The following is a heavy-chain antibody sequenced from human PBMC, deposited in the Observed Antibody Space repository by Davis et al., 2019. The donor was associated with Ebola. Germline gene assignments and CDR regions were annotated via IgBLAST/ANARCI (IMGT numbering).Heavy chain of an antibody. Sequence: GESLKISCAASGFTFRSYGMYWVRQAPGKGLEWVANIKQDGSEKYYVDSVKGRFTISRDNAKNSLYLQMNSLRAMDTAVYYCARENGRGSSSSSYYYYGMDVWGQGTTVTVSS. CDR3: ARENGRGSSSSSYYYYGMDV. V-gene: IGHV3-7*01. D-gene: IGHD6-6*01. CDR1: GFTFRSYG. CDR2: IKQDGSEK. J-gene: IGHJ6*02.